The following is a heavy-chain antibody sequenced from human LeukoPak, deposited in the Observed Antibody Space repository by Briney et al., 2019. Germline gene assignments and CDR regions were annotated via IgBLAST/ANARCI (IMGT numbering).Heavy chain of an antibody. CDR3: AKGGGKVQDY. Sequence: PGGSLRLSCAAFGITSSNYWMHWVRQAPGKGLVWVSRISSDGSSTDYADSVKGRFTISRDNTKNTLYLQMNSLRAEDTAVYYCAKGGGKVQDYWGQGTLVTVSS. CDR2: ISSDGSST. CDR1: GITSSNYW. V-gene: IGHV3-74*01. J-gene: IGHJ4*02. D-gene: IGHD4-23*01.